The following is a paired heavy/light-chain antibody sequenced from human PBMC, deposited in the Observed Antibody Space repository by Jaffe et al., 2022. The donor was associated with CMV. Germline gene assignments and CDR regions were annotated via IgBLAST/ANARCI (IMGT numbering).Heavy chain of an antibody. D-gene: IGHD2-2*01. CDR3: AKDRGGIVVVPAAIPHPRPFDY. V-gene: IGHV3-23*04. CDR2: ISGSGGST. CDR1: GFTFSSYA. J-gene: IGHJ4*02. Sequence: EVQLVESGGGLVQPGGSLRLSCAASGFTFSSYAMSWVRQAPGKGLEWVSAISGSGGSTYYADSVKGRFTISRDNSKNTLYLQMNSLRAEDTAVYYCAKDRGGIVVVPAAIPHPRPFDYWGQGTLVTVSS.
Light chain of an antibody. J-gene: IGKJ1*01. V-gene: IGKV1-5*03. CDR1: QSISSW. CDR3: QQYNSYSQT. CDR2: KAS. Sequence: DIQMTQSPSTLSASVGDRVTITCRASQSISSWLAWYQQKPGKAPKLLIYKASSLESGVPSRFSGSGSGTEFTLTISSLQPDDFATYYCQQYNSYSQTFGQGTKVEIK.